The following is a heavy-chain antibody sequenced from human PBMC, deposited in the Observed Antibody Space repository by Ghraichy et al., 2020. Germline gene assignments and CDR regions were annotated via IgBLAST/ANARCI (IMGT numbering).Heavy chain of an antibody. J-gene: IGHJ4*02. CDR1: GLTFSSYG. Sequence: SCAASGLTFSSYGMHWVRQAPGKGLEWVAVIWYDGSKKFYADSVKGRFTISRDNSKNTLYLQMNSLRTEDTAVYYCAKDKTGFYILDYWGQGTLVTVSS. D-gene: IGHD3-9*01. CDR3: AKDKTGFYILDY. V-gene: IGHV3-33*06. CDR2: IWYDGSKK.